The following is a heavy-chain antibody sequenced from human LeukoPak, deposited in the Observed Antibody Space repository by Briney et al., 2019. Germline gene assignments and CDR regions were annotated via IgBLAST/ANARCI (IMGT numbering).Heavy chain of an antibody. Sequence: GGSLRLSCAASGFTFSSYGMHWVRQAPGKGLEWVAVISDDGSNKYYADSVKGRFTISRDNSKNTLYLQMNSLRAEDTAVYYCARDGIAAAGQYYCYGMDVWGQGTTVTVSS. J-gene: IGHJ6*02. CDR3: ARDGIAAAGQYYCYGMDV. V-gene: IGHV3-30*03. CDR2: ISDDGSNK. D-gene: IGHD6-13*01. CDR1: GFTFSSYG.